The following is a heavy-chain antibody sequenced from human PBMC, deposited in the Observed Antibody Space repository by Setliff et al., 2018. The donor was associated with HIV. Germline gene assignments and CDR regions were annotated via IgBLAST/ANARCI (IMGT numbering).Heavy chain of an antibody. Sequence: ASVKVSCKASGYTFTDYYMHWVQQAPGKGLEWMGRVDPEDGETIYAEKFQGRVTITADTSTDTAYMELSSLRSEDTAVYYCARGGRIAAARFGLFDPWGQGTLVTAPQ. D-gene: IGHD6-13*01. CDR3: ARGGRIAAARFGLFDP. J-gene: IGHJ5*02. V-gene: IGHV1-69-2*01. CDR2: VDPEDGET. CDR1: GYTFTDYY.